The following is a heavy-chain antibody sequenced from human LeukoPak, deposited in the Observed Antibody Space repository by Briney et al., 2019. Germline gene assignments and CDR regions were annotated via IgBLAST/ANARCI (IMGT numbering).Heavy chain of an antibody. J-gene: IGHJ3*02. CDR2: FIHSGSI. Sequence: SETLSLTCGVSGGSFSGYYWSWLRQSPGKGLEWIGEFIHSGSINYNPSLKSRVTISLDTSTNHFSLKLSSVTAADTAIYYCTREYGFMTTVFHAFDIWGQGTMVTVSS. V-gene: IGHV4-34*12. CDR3: TREYGFMTTVFHAFDI. D-gene: IGHD4-17*01. CDR1: GGSFSGYY.